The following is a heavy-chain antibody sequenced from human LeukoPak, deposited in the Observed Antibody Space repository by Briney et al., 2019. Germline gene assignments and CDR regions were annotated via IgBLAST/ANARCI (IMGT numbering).Heavy chain of an antibody. V-gene: IGHV3-23*01. Sequence: QPGGSLRLSCAASGFTFSSYAMSWVRQAPGKGLEWVSGISGSGGSTYYADSVKGRFTISRDNAKNSLYLQMNSLRAEDTAVYYCARATTSWDSSGSFFDYWGQGTLVTVSS. J-gene: IGHJ4*02. CDR2: ISGSGGST. D-gene: IGHD3-22*01. CDR3: ARATTSWDSSGSFFDY. CDR1: GFTFSSYA.